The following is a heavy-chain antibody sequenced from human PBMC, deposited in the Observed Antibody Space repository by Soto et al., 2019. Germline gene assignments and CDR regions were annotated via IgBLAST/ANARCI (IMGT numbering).Heavy chain of an antibody. CDR1: GFTFSSYA. V-gene: IGHV3-23*01. CDR3: AKGRLGYSSGWFDY. CDR2: ISGSGGST. Sequence: AGGSLRLSCAASGFTFSSYAMSWVRQAPGKGLEWVSAISGSGGSTYYADSVKGRFTISRDNSKNTLYLRMNSLRAEDTAVYYCAKGRLGYSSGWFDYWGQGTLVTVSS. J-gene: IGHJ4*02. D-gene: IGHD6-19*01.